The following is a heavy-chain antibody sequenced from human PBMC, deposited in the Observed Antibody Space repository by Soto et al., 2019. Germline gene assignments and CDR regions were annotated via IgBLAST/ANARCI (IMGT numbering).Heavy chain of an antibody. D-gene: IGHD3-22*01. CDR2: INHSGST. CDR3: ARYYYDSSGYHPFDY. CDR1: GGSFSGYY. J-gene: IGHJ4*02. V-gene: IGHV4-34*01. Sequence: KPSETLSLTCAVYGGSFSGYYWSWIRQPPGKGLEWIGEINHSGSTNYNPSLKSRVTISVDTSKNQFSLKLSSVTAADTAVYYCARYYYDSSGYHPFDYCGQGTLVTVSS.